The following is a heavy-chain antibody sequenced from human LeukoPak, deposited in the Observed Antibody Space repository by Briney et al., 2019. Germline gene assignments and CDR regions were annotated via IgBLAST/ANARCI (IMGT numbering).Heavy chain of an antibody. CDR3: ARSIAVAGPPDY. CDR1: GFTVSGNY. V-gene: IGHV3-30*03. D-gene: IGHD6-19*01. CDR2: ISYDGSNK. Sequence: GGSLRLSCAASGFTVSGNYMSWVRQAPGKGLEWVAVISYDGSNKYYADSVKGRFTISRDNSKNTLYLQMNSLRAEDTAVYYCARSIAVAGPPDYWGQGTLVTVSS. J-gene: IGHJ4*02.